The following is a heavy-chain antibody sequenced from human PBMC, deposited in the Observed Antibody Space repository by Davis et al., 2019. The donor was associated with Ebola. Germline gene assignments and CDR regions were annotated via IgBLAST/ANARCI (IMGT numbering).Heavy chain of an antibody. Sequence: GGSLRLSCAASGFTFSSYSMNWVRQAPGKGLEWVSYISSSSSTIYYADSVKGRFTISRDNAKNSLYLQMNSLRDEDTAVYYCAGSRGLGWELLRLDYWGQGTLVTVSS. D-gene: IGHD1-26*01. CDR1: GFTFSSYS. J-gene: IGHJ4*02. CDR2: ISSSSSTI. V-gene: IGHV3-48*02. CDR3: AGSRGLGWELLRLDY.